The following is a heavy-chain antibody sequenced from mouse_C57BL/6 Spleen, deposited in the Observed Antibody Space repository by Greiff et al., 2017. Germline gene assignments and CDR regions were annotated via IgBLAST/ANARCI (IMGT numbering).Heavy chain of an antibody. Sequence: EVQLVESGGGLVQPKGSLKLSCAASGFPFITYAMHWVRQAPGKGLEWVARIRRKSSNYATYYADSVKDRFTISRDDSQSMLYLQRNNLNTEDTAMYYCVRDYPEGYFDYWGQGTTLTVSS. CDR1: GFPFITYA. V-gene: IGHV10-3*01. J-gene: IGHJ2*01. CDR3: VRDYPEGYFDY. CDR2: IRRKSSNYAT.